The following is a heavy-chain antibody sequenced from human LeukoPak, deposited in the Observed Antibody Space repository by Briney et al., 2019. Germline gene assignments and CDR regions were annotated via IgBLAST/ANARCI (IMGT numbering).Heavy chain of an antibody. CDR2: INPNSGGT. CDR1: GYTFTSYG. Sequence: ASVKISCKASGYTFTSYGISWVRQAPGQGLEWMGWINPNSGGTNYAQKFQGRVTMTRDTSISTAYMELSRLRSDDTAVYYCASRLVGATDWGQGTMVTVSS. CDR3: ASRLVGATD. D-gene: IGHD1-26*01. V-gene: IGHV1-2*02. J-gene: IGHJ3*01.